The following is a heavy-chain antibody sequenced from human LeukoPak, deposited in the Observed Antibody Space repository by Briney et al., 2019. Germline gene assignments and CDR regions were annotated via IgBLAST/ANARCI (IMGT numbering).Heavy chain of an antibody. CDR3: ARDPAMTFNWFDP. CDR1: GYSISSGY. J-gene: IGHJ5*02. V-gene: IGHV4-38-2*02. Sequence: SETLSLTCGVSGYSISSGYWAWLRQPPGKGLEWIASIYHSGTTYSNPSLQSRVTLSVDTSRNQFFLKLSAVTAADTAVYYCARDPAMTFNWFDPWGQGTLVIVSS. CDR2: IYHSGTT. D-gene: IGHD2-21*02.